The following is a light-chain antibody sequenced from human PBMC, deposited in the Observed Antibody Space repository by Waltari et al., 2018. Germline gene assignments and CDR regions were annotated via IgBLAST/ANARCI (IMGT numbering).Light chain of an antibody. J-gene: IGKJ1*01. CDR3: QHYNNYSPWT. V-gene: IGKV1-5*03. Sequence: DIQVTQSPSTLSASVGDRVTITCRTSKNLNSWLAWYQQKPGKAPKLRIYKASSLESGVPSRFSGSGSGTEFTLTITSLQPDDFATYFCQHYNNYSPWTFGQGTKVEVK. CDR1: KNLNSW. CDR2: KAS.